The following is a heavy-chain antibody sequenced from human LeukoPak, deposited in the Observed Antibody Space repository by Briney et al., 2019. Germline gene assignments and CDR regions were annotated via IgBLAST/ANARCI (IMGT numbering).Heavy chain of an antibody. CDR2: ISGSGGST. Sequence: PGGSLRLSYAASGFTFSRHAMSWVRQAPGKGLEWVSAISGSGGSTYYADSAKGRFTISRDNSKNTLYLQMNSLRAEDTAVYYCAKGGLGNDYIDYWGQGTLVTVSS. CDR1: GFTFSRHA. D-gene: IGHD3-16*01. J-gene: IGHJ4*02. CDR3: AKGGLGNDYIDY. V-gene: IGHV3-23*01.